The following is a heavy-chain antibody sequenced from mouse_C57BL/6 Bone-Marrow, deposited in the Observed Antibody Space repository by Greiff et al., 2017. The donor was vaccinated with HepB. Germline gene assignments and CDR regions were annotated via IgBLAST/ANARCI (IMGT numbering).Heavy chain of an antibody. J-gene: IGHJ4*01. CDR3: AGSSYGYYAMDY. CDR1: GYTFTSYW. D-gene: IGHD1-1*01. Sequence: QVQLKQSGAELVKPGASVKMSCKASGYTFTSYWITWVKQRPGQGLEWIGDIYPGSGSTNYNEKFKSKATLTVDTSSSTAYMQLSSLTSEDSAVYYCAGSSYGYYAMDYWGQGTSVTVSS. CDR2: IYPGSGST. V-gene: IGHV1-55*01.